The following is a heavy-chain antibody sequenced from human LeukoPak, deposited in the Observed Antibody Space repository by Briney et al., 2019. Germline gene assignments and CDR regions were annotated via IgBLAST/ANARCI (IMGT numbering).Heavy chain of an antibody. CDR2: INPNSGGT. Sequence: ASVKVSCKASGYTCTGYYMHWVRQAPGQGLEWMGWINPNSGGTNYAQKFQGRVTMTRDTSISTAYMELSKLRSDDTAVYYCARAGYTGYYDFWSGYLFDYWGQGTLVTVSS. CDR1: GYTCTGYY. V-gene: IGHV1-2*02. J-gene: IGHJ4*02. D-gene: IGHD3-3*01. CDR3: ARAGYTGYYDFWSGYLFDY.